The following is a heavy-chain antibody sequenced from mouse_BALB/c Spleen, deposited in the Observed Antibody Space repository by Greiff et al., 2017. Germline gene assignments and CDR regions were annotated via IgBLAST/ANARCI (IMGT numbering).Heavy chain of an antibody. CDR2: IDPFNGGT. D-gene: IGHD4-1*01. CDR3: ARKLGALDY. J-gene: IGHJ2*01. CDR1: GYSFTSYY. V-gene: IGHV1S135*01. Sequence: VQLQQSGPELMKPGASVKISCKASGYSFTSYYMHWVKQSHGKSLEWIGYIDPFNGGTSYNQKFKGKATLTVDKSSSTAYMHLSSLTSEDSAVYYCARKLGALDYWGQGTTLTVSS.